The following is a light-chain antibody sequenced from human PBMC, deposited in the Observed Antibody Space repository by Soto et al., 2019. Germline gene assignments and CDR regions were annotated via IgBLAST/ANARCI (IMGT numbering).Light chain of an antibody. CDR2: EVS. J-gene: IGLJ1*01. V-gene: IGLV2-14*01. CDR3: SSYTDSSNYV. Sequence: QSALTQPASVSGSPGQSITISCTGTSSDVGGYNYVSWYQHHPGKAPKLMIYEVSNRPSGVSYRFSGSKSGNTASLTISGLQAEDEADYYCSSYTDSSNYVFGTGTKVTV. CDR1: SSDVGGYNY.